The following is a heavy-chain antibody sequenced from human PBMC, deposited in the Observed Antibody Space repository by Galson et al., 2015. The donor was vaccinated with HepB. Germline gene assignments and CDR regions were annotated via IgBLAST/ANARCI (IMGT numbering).Heavy chain of an antibody. V-gene: IGHV3-30-3*01. CDR3: ASLVGRATPYYFDY. CDR1: GFTFSSYA. D-gene: IGHD3-9*01. CDR2: ISYDGSNK. J-gene: IGHJ4*02. Sequence: SLRLSCAASGFTFSSYAMHWVRQAPGKGLEWVAVISYDGSNKYYADSVKGRFTISRDNSKNTLYLQMNSLRVEDTAVYYCASLVGRATPYYFDYWGQGTLVTVSS.